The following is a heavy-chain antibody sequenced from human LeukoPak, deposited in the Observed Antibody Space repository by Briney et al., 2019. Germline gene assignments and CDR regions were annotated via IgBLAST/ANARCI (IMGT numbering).Heavy chain of an antibody. V-gene: IGHV4-4*07. CDR3: AREWDASSYDPRASGDY. Sequence: PSETLSLTCSVSGGSINRYYWSWIRQPPGKGLEWIGRIYTSGSTNYNPSLKSRVSISVDTSKNQFSLKLTSVTAADTAVYYCAREWDASSYDPRASGDYWGQGTPVTVSS. D-gene: IGHD2-8*01. J-gene: IGHJ4*02. CDR1: GGSINRYY. CDR2: IYTSGST.